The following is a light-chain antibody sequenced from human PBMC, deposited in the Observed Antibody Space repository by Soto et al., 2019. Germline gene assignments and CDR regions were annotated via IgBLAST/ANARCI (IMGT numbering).Light chain of an antibody. CDR2: EVS. CDR3: TSYAGGNTLV. Sequence: QSVLTQPPSASGTPGQRVTISCSGSNSNIGSNTVNWYQHLPGTAPKLVIYEVSKGPSGVPDRFSGSKSGNTASLTVSGLQAEDEADYYCTSYAGGNTLVFGGGTKVTVL. V-gene: IGLV1-44*01. J-gene: IGLJ3*02. CDR1: NSNIGSNT.